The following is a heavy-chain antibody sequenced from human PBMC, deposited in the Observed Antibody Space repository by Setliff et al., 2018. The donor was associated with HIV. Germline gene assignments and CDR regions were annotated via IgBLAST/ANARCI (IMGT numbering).Heavy chain of an antibody. D-gene: IGHD4-17*01. J-gene: IGHJ6*03. Sequence: SETLSLTCTVSGDSMSTSSSYWGWIRQPPGKGLEGIGTLYYSGSTYYNPSLKSRVTISVDTSKNQLSLKLSSVTAADTAVYYCARGGGPYGDPSGEYYYMDVWGKGTTVTVSS. CDR3: ARGGGPYGDPSGEYYYMDV. V-gene: IGHV4-39*01. CDR2: LYYSGST. CDR1: GDSMSTSSSY.